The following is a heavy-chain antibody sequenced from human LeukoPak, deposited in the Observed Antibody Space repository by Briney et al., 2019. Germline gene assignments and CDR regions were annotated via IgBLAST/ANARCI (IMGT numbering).Heavy chain of an antibody. Sequence: RGSLRLSCAASGYSFSNYNTNWVCKGPREGLWRVSYISSSSSTIYYAHSVKGRFTISRDNDKNSLYLQMNSLRADDTAVYYCPRDPETWPPIPPDYWGQGTLVTLSS. J-gene: IGHJ4*02. CDR1: GYSFSNYN. CDR3: PRDPETWPPIPPDY. D-gene: IGHD1-14*01. V-gene: IGHV3-48*01. CDR2: ISSSSSTI.